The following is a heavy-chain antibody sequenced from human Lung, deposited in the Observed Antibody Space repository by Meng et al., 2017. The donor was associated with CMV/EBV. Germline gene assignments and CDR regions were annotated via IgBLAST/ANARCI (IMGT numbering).Heavy chain of an antibody. J-gene: IGHJ6*02. Sequence: SETLSLXCAVSGGSISSSNWWSWVRQPPGKGLEWIGEIYHSGSTNYNPSLKSRVTISVDKSKNQFSLKLSSVTAADTAVYYCAREKTYYYGSGSPHYYYYGMDVWGQGTXVTVSS. CDR1: GGSISSSNW. D-gene: IGHD3-10*01. CDR2: IYHSGST. CDR3: AREKTYYYGSGSPHYYYYGMDV. V-gene: IGHV4-4*02.